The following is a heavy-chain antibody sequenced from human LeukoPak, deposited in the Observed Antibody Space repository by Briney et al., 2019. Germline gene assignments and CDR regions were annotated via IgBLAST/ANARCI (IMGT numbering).Heavy chain of an antibody. CDR2: ISYEGSNE. CDR1: GFSLSSYG. V-gene: IGHV3-30*03. Sequence: GGSLRLSCAASGFSLSSYGMHWVRQAPGKGLEWVAVISYEGSNEYYADSVKGRFTFSRDNSKNTLYLQMNSLRAEDTAVYYCARDLRPGSGSYYESDGMDVWGQGTTVTVSS. J-gene: IGHJ6*02. CDR3: ARDLRPGSGSYYESDGMDV. D-gene: IGHD3-10*01.